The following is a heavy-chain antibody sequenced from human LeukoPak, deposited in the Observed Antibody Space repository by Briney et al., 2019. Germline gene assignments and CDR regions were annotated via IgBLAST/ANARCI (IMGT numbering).Heavy chain of an antibody. V-gene: IGHV3-7*03. J-gene: IGHJ4*02. CDR3: ARQAWELPRALLFDY. CDR2: IKPDGSEK. D-gene: IGHD1-26*01. CDR1: GFTFINNW. Sequence: GWSLRLSCVASGFTFINNWMSWVRQSPGKGLDWVATIKPDGSEKFYVDSVKGRFTISRDNAKNSLYLQMNSLRDEDTALYYCARQAWELPRALLFDYWGQGTLVTVSS.